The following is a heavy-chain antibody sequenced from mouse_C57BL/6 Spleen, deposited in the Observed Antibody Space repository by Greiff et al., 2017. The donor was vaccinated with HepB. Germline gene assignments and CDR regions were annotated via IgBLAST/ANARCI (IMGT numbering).Heavy chain of an antibody. CDR1: GYTFTSYW. J-gene: IGHJ2*01. CDR3: ARTKDGYSRFDY. Sequence: VQLQQPGAELVRPGTSVKLSCKASGYTFTSYWMHWVKQRPGQGLEWIGVIDPSDSYTNYNQKFKGKATLTVDTSSSTAYMQLSSLTSEDSAVYYCARTKDGYSRFDYWGQGTTLTVSS. CDR2: IDPSDSYT. D-gene: IGHD2-3*01. V-gene: IGHV1-59*01.